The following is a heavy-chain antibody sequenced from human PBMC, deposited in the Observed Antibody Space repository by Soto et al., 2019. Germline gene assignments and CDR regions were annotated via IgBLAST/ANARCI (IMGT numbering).Heavy chain of an antibody. J-gene: IGHJ4*02. D-gene: IGHD3-16*01. CDR1: GGTFSSYT. V-gene: IGHV1-69*02. CDR2: IIPILGIA. CDR3: ARAGGVTEDLDY. Sequence: QVQLVQSGAEVKKPGSSVKVSCKASGGTFSSYTISWVRQAPGQGLEWMGRIIPILGIANYAQKFQGRVTITADKSTSTAYMELSSLRSEDTAVYSCARAGGVTEDLDYWVQGTLVTVSS.